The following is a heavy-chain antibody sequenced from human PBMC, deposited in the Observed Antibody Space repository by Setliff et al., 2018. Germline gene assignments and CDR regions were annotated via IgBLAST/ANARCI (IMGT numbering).Heavy chain of an antibody. Sequence: SETLSLTCAVYGGSFSGYYWSWIRQPPGKGLEWTGEINHSGSTNYNPSLKSRVTISVDTSKNQFSLKLSFVTAADTAVYYCARGKNGSRQLVVLGWFDPWGQGTLVTVSS. D-gene: IGHD3-22*01. CDR3: ARGKNGSRQLVVLGWFDP. CDR2: INHSGST. CDR1: GGSFSGYY. J-gene: IGHJ5*02. V-gene: IGHV4-34*01.